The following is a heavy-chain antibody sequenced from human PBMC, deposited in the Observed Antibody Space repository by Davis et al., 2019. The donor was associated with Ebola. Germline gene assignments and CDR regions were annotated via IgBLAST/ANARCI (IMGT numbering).Heavy chain of an antibody. CDR1: GFTFSSYA. V-gene: IGHV3-30-3*01. Sequence: GESLKTSCAASGFTFSSYAMHWVRQAPGKGLEWVAVISYDGSNKYYTDSVKGRFTISRDNSKNTLYLQMNSLRAEDTAVYYCARDPVAARPGEFDYWGQGTLVTVSS. CDR2: ISYDGSNK. J-gene: IGHJ4*02. D-gene: IGHD6-6*01. CDR3: ARDPVAARPGEFDY.